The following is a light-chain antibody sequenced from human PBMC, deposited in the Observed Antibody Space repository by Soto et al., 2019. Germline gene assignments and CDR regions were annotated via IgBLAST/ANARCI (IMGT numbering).Light chain of an antibody. CDR2: AAS. V-gene: IGKV1-39*01. CDR1: QSISSY. J-gene: IGKJ5*01. CDR3: QQSYSTPIT. Sequence: QMTQSPSSLSASVGDRVTITCRASQSISSYLNWYQQKPGKAPKLLIYAASSLQSGVPSRFSGSGSGTDFTLTISSLQPEDFATYYCQQSYSTPITFGQGTRLEIK.